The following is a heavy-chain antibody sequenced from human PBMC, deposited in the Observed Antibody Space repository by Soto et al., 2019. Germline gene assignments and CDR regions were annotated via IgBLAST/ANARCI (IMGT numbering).Heavy chain of an antibody. CDR1: GFTFSNYG. CDR3: AKEMIASTLADFFDY. Sequence: EVQLLESGGGLIQPGGSLRLSCEASGFTFSNYGMTWVRLAPGKGLEWVSTISGSGGRTFYADPMKGRFTISRDNSKNTLYLQMKSLRAEDTAVYYCAKEMIASTLADFFDYWGQGTLVTVSS. CDR2: ISGSGGRT. D-gene: IGHD2-21*01. V-gene: IGHV3-23*01. J-gene: IGHJ4*02.